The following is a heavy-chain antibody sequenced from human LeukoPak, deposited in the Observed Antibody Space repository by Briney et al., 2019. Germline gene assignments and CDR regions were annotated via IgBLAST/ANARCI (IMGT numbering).Heavy chain of an antibody. J-gene: IGHJ4*02. CDR2: ISAYNGNT. CDR3: ARDRPGRYYGSGRYYNPPDY. CDR1: GYSFTSYG. V-gene: IGHV1-18*01. Sequence: GASVKVSCKASGYSFTSYGISWVRQAPGQGLEWMGWISAYNGNTNYGQKFQNRVTVTTDTSTSTAYMDLRSLRSDGTAIYYCARDRPGRYYGSGRYYNPPDYWGQGTLVIVSS. D-gene: IGHD3-10*01.